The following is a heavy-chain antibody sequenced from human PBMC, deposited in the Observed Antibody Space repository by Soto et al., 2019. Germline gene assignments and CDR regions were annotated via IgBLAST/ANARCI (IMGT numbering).Heavy chain of an antibody. CDR2: IYYSGST. D-gene: IGHD3-10*01. Sequence: PSETLSLTCTVSGGSISSYYWSWIRQPPGKGLEWIGYIYYSGSTNYNPSLKSRVTISVDTSKNQFSLKLSSVTAADTAVYYCARLGSERSLLLWFGELPNYYYYYMDVWGKGTKVTVSS. J-gene: IGHJ6*03. CDR1: GGSISSYY. CDR3: ARLGSERSLLLWFGELPNYYYYYMDV. V-gene: IGHV4-59*08.